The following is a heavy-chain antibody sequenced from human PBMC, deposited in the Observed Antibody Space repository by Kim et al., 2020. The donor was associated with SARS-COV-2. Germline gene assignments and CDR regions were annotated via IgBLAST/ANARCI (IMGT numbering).Heavy chain of an antibody. V-gene: IGHV3-23*01. CDR3: AKRPLWFGELTYTFDI. J-gene: IGHJ3*02. Sequence: GGSLRLSCAASGFTFSNSASWVRQAPGKGLEWVSTISGSGGRTEYAYSVKGRFTISRDNSKNTMYLQMGSLRAEDTAVYYCAKRPLWFGELTYTFDIWG. CDR2: ISGSGGRT. CDR1: GFTFSNSA. D-gene: IGHD3-10*01.